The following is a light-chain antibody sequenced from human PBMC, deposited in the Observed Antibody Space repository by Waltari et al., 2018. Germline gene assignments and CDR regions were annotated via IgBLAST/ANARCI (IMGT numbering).Light chain of an antibody. CDR3: QSADSSGTYVV. V-gene: IGLV3-25*03. CDR2: KDS. J-gene: IGLJ2*01. Sequence: SYELTQPPSVSVSPGQTARITCSGDALPKQYAYWYQQKPSQAPVRVIYKDSERPSGITERFSGSSSGTTVTLTISGVHAEDEADYYCQSADSSGTYVVFGGGTKLTVL. CDR1: ALPKQY.